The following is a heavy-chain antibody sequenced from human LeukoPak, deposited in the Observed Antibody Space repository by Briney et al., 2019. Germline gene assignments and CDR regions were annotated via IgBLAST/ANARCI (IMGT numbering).Heavy chain of an antibody. Sequence: GGSLRLSCAASGFSFSSYWMHWVRQAPGKGPVWVSLISNDESTIIYADSVKGRFTISRDNAKNTLYLQMSSLRAEDTAVYYCARDVGTWGQGTLVTVSS. D-gene: IGHD7-27*01. CDR2: ISNDESTI. J-gene: IGHJ5*02. V-gene: IGHV3-74*01. CDR1: GFSFSSYW. CDR3: ARDVGT.